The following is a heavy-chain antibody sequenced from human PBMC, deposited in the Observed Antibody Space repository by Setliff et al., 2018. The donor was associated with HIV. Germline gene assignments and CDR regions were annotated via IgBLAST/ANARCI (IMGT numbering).Heavy chain of an antibody. J-gene: IGHJ3*02. CDR2: INHSGDT. D-gene: IGHD3-16*02. CDR3: ARGRDYVWGNYHYSGGGAFDI. CDR1: GGSFSGYF. Sequence: NPSETLSLTCAVYGGSFSGYFWSWIRQSPGKRLEWIGEINHSGDTYYNPSLKSRVSISIDTSKNQFSLKLTSVTAADTAVYYCARGRDYVWGNYHYSGGGAFDIGGQGTAVTVSS. V-gene: IGHV4-34*01.